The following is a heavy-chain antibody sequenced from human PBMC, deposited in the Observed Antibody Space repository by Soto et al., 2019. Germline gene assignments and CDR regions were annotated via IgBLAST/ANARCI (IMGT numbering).Heavy chain of an antibody. CDR1: GGTFSTYA. Sequence: QVQLEQSGGEVKQPGSSVRVSCKTSGGTFSTYAINWVRQAPGQGLEWMGAIIPLFGTADYSQKFQGRVTITADESTSTANMELSTLRFDDTAVYFCARPKATSSSGYYYFDFWGQGTLVTVFS. V-gene: IGHV1-69*01. CDR3: ARPKATSSSGYYYFDF. J-gene: IGHJ4*02. CDR2: IIPLFGTA. D-gene: IGHD6-19*01.